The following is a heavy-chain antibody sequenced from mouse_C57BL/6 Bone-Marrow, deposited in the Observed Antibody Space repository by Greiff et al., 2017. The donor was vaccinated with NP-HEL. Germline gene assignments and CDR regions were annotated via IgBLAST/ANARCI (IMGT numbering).Heavy chain of an antibody. CDR1: GFTFSSYG. V-gene: IGHV5-6*02. Sequence: EVMLVESGGDLVKPGGSLKLSCAASGFTFSSYGMSWVRQTPDKRLEWVATISSGGSYTYYPDSVKGRFTISRDNAKNTLYLQMSSLKSEDTAMYYCARHGLGSCAYWGQGTLVTVSA. D-gene: IGHD4-1*01. CDR2: ISSGGSYT. CDR3: ARHGLGSCAY. J-gene: IGHJ3*01.